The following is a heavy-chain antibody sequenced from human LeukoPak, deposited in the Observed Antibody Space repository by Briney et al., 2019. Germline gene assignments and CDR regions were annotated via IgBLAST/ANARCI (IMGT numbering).Heavy chain of an antibody. D-gene: IGHD3-10*01. CDR2: ISGSGGST. CDR3: AKSRGRITMVRGVIDY. CDR1: GFTFSSYA. V-gene: IGHV3-23*01. J-gene: IGHJ4*02. Sequence: GGSLRLSCAGSGFTFSSYAMSWVRQAPGKGLGWASAISGSGGSTYYADSVRGRFTISRDNSKNTLYLQMNSLRAEDTAVYYCAKSRGRITMVRGVIDYWGQGTLVTVSS.